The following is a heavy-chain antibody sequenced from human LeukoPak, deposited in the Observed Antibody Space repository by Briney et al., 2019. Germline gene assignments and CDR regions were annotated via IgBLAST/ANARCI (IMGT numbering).Heavy chain of an antibody. CDR2: ISAYNGDT. J-gene: IGHJ4*02. Sequence: ASVKVSCKASGYTFSSYGISWVRQAPGQGLEWMGWISAYNGDTNYAQKLQGRVTMTTDTSTSTAYMELRSPRSDDTAMYYCARISEYQLLWYFDYWGQGTLVTVSS. D-gene: IGHD2-2*01. CDR3: ARISEYQLLWYFDY. CDR1: GYTFSSYG. V-gene: IGHV1-18*04.